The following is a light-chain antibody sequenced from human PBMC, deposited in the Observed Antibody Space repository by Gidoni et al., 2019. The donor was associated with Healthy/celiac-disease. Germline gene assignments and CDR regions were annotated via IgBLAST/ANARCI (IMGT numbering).Light chain of an antibody. CDR1: QGVSSH. CDR3: QQVNNWPRT. J-gene: IGKJ4*02. Sequence: EMVMSQSPATRSVSPGERATHSCRASQGVSSHLAWYQQEPGKAPRLLIYGASARATVVPASSSVCGSGTEVTLPFVSLQSEDFAGDYGQQVNNWPRTCARXTKVEVK. V-gene: IGKV3-15*01. CDR2: GAS.